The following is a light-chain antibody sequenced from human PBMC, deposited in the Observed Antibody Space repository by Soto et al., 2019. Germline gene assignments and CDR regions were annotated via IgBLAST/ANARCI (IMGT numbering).Light chain of an antibody. J-gene: IGKJ2*01. CDR1: QSVSSY. V-gene: IGKV3-11*01. Sequence: DIVLTQSPATLSLSPGERATLSCRASQSVSSYLSWYQQKPGQAPRLLIYDAFNRATGIPARFSGSGSGTDFTLTTSSLEPEDFAVYYCQQRSNWPPYTFGQGTKLEIK. CDR2: DAF. CDR3: QQRSNWPPYT.